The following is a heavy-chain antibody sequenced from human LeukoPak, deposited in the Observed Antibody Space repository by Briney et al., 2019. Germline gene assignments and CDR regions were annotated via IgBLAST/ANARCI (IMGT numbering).Heavy chain of an antibody. CDR3: ARDGGDRSDAFDI. J-gene: IGHJ3*02. D-gene: IGHD3-16*01. Sequence: GGSLRLSCAASGFTFSSYSMNWVRQAPGKGREWVSSISSSSSYIYYADSVKGRFTISRDNAKNSLYLQMNSLRAEDTAVYYCARDGGDRSDAFDIWGQGTMVTVSS. CDR2: ISSSSSYI. V-gene: IGHV3-21*01. CDR1: GFTFSSYS.